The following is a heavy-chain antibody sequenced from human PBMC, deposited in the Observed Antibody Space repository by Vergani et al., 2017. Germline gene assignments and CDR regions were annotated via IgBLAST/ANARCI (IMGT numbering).Heavy chain of an antibody. CDR1: GGSFSGYY. J-gene: IGHJ4*02. CDR3: ARGAEDIVLMVYSFDY. CDR2: INHSGSS. Sequence: QVQLQQWGAGLLKPSETLSLTCAVSGGSFSGYYWSWIRQPPGKGLAGSGEINHSGSSNYNPSLTSRVTISVDTSKHQVSLKLSSVTAADTAVYDCARGAEDIVLMVYSFDYWGQGTRVTVSS. D-gene: IGHD2-8*01. V-gene: IGHV4-34*01.